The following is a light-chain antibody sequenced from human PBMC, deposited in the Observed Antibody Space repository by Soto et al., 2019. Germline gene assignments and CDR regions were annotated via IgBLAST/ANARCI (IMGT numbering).Light chain of an antibody. CDR1: QTIHNW. Sequence: DFQMTQSPSTLSASVGDRVTITCRASQTIHNWLAWFQQQSGKAPKLLIYRASSLESGVPARFSGSGSGTEFTLTISGLQPDDSATYFCQQYYGASTFGQGTKVEVK. V-gene: IGKV1-5*03. CDR3: QQYYGAST. J-gene: IGKJ1*01. CDR2: RAS.